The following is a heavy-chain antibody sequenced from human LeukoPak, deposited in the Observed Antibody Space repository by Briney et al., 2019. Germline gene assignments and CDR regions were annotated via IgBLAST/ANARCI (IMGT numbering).Heavy chain of an antibody. CDR3: ARGRGGDYVPSCFDY. CDR1: GFAFSGFA. CDR2: ISGSGDNT. V-gene: IGHV3-23*01. J-gene: IGHJ4*02. D-gene: IGHD4-17*01. Sequence: PGGSLRLSCSGSGFAFSGFAMGWVRQAPGKGLEWVSSISGSGDNTYYADSVDGRFIVSRDNTKNTLYLQMNSLRAEDTALYYCARGRGGDYVPSCFDYWGQGTLVTVSS.